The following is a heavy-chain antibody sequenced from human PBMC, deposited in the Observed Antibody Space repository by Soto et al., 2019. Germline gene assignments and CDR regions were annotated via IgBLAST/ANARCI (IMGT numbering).Heavy chain of an antibody. D-gene: IGHD3-22*01. CDR1: GYTFTSYA. CDR3: ARGSGYYYWDDY. J-gene: IGHJ4*02. V-gene: IGHV1-3*05. CDR2: INAGNGNT. Sequence: QVQLVQSGAEEKKPGASVKVSSKASGYTFTSYAMHWVRQAPGQRLEWMGWINAGNGNTKYSQKFQGRVTITRDTSASTAYMELSSLSSEDTAVYYCARGSGYYYWDDYWGQGTLVTVSS.